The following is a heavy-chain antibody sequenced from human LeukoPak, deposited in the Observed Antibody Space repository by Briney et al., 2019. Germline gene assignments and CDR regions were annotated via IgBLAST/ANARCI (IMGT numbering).Heavy chain of an antibody. D-gene: IGHD2-8*01. V-gene: IGHV3-30*03. CDR3: ARASMVSTYAFDI. J-gene: IGHJ3*02. CDR2: KSYDGSNK. Sequence: GGSLRLSCAASGFTFSSYGMHWVRQAPGKGLEWVAVKSYDGSNKYYADSVKGRFTISRDNSKNTLYLQMNSLRAEDTAVYYCARASMVSTYAFDIWGQGTMVTVSS. CDR1: GFTFSSYG.